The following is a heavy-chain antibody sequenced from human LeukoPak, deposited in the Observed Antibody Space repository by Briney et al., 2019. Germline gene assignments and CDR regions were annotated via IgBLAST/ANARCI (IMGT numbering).Heavy chain of an antibody. D-gene: IGHD2-21*02. CDR2: ISSSSRTI. J-gene: IGHJ4*02. CDR1: GFTFSNYN. V-gene: IGHV3-48*02. Sequence: GGSLRLSCAASGFTFSNYNMNWVRQAPGKGLEWVSYISSSSRTIYYADSVKGRFTISRDNAKNSLYLQMNSLRDEDTAVYYCARGLAYCGGDCYRALDDWGQGTLVTVSS. CDR3: ARGLAYCGGDCYRALDD.